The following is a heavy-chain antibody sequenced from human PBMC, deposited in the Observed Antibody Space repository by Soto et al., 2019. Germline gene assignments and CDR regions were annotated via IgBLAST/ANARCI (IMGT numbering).Heavy chain of an antibody. V-gene: IGHV3-73*02. J-gene: IGHJ4*02. CDR2: IRSKANSYAT. Sequence: EVQLVESGGGLVQPGGSLKLSCAASGFTFSGSAMHWVRQASGKGLEWVGRIRSKANSYATAYAASVKGRFTISRDDSKNTAYLQMNSLKTEDTAVYYCTRHYDSSGYYDFDYWGQGTLVTVSS. CDR1: GFTFSGSA. CDR3: TRHYDSSGYYDFDY. D-gene: IGHD3-22*01.